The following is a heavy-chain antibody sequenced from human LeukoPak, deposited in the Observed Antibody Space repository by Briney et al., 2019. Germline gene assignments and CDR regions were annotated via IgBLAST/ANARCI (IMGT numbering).Heavy chain of an antibody. CDR1: SGSISVYY. J-gene: IGHJ4*02. CDR2: IYYNGSS. V-gene: IGHV4-59*01. Sequence: SETLSLTCTIFSGSISVYYWNWIRQPPGKGLEWIGYIYYNGSSNYNPSLKSRVTISLDTSKSQFSLELTSVTAADTAVYYCARHKRDGYIYGAHFDYWGQGTLVTVFS. D-gene: IGHD5-24*01. CDR3: ARHKRDGYIYGAHFDY.